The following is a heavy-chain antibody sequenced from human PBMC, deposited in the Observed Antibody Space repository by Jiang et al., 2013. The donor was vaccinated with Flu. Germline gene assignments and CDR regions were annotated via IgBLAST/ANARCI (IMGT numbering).Heavy chain of an antibody. J-gene: IGHJ4*02. CDR1: GFTFSSYG. V-gene: IGHV3-33*01. D-gene: IGHD3-9*01. CDR2: IWYDGSNK. CDR3: ARAYRGYYDILTGYYIGPIDY. Sequence: QLVESGGGVVQPGRSLRLSCAASGFTFSSYGMHWVRQAPGKGLEWVAVIWYDGSNKYYADSVKGRFTISRDNSKNTLYLQMNSLRAEDTAVYYCARAYRGYYDILTGYYIGPIDYWGQGTLVTVSS.